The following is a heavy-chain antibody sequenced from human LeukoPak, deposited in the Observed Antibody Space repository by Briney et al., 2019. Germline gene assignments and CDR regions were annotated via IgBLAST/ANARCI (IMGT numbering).Heavy chain of an antibody. J-gene: IGHJ4*02. CDR1: GGSISSGGYY. V-gene: IGHV4-31*03. CDR3: ARGLRRNVLRFLEWLSSLDY. CDR2: INHSGST. Sequence: SQTLSLTCTVSGGSISSGGYYWSWIRRHPGKGLEWIGEINHSGSTNYNPSLKSRVTISVDTSKNQFSLKLSSVTTADTAVYYCARGLRRNVLRFLEWLSSLDYWGQGTLVTVSS. D-gene: IGHD3-3*01.